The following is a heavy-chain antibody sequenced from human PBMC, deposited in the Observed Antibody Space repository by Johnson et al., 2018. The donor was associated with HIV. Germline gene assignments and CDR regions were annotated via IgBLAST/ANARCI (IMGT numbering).Heavy chain of an antibody. Sequence: QVQLVESGGGWVQPGGSLSLSCAASGFTFSDSYMNWIRQAPGKGLEWVAVISYDGSNKYYADSVKGRFTISRDNSKNTLYLQMNSLRAEDTAVYYCASPEALYYDILTGYYAAFDIWGQGTMVTVSS. J-gene: IGHJ3*02. D-gene: IGHD3-9*01. V-gene: IGHV3-30-3*01. CDR1: GFTFSDSY. CDR3: ASPEALYYDILTGYYAAFDI. CDR2: ISYDGSNK.